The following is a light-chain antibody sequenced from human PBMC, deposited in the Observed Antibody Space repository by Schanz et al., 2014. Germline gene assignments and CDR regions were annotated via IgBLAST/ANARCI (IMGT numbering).Light chain of an antibody. Sequence: QSALTQPPSASGSPGQSVTISCTGTSSDVGGFNYVSWYQEYPGKAPKLIIYDVTNRPSGVPDRFSGSKSGNTASLTVSGLQAEDEADYYCSSYAGSNNWVVFGGGTKLTVL. CDR3: SSYAGSNNWVV. CDR2: DVT. CDR1: SSDVGGFNY. J-gene: IGLJ2*01. V-gene: IGLV2-8*01.